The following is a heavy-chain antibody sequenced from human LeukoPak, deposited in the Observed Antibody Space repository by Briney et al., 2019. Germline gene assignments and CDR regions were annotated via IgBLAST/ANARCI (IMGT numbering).Heavy chain of an antibody. CDR3: AKDIERRYYDSSGYYYGSDY. J-gene: IGHJ4*02. CDR1: GFTFDDYA. CDR2: ISWNSGSI. D-gene: IGHD3-22*01. V-gene: IGHV3-9*01. Sequence: GRSLRLSCAASGFTFDDYAMHWVRQAPGKGLEWVSGISWNSGSIGYADSVKGRFTISRDNAKNSLYLQMNSLRAEDTALYYCAKDIERRYYDSSGYYYGSDYWGQGTLVTVSS.